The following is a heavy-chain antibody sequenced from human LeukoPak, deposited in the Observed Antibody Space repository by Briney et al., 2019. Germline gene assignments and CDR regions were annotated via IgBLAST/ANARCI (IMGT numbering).Heavy chain of an antibody. D-gene: IGHD6-6*01. CDR1: GGSISSSSYY. CDR2: IYYSGST. V-gene: IGHV4-39*01. Sequence: SETLSLTCTVSGGSISSSSYYWGWIRQPPGKGLGWIGSIYYSGSTYYNPSLKSRVTISVDTSKNQFSLKLSSVTAADTAVYYCARHPYSSSSEWFDPWGQGTLVTVSS. J-gene: IGHJ5*02. CDR3: ARHPYSSSSEWFDP.